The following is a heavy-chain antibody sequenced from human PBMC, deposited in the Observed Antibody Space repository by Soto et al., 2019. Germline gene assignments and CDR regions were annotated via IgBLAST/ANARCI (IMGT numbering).Heavy chain of an antibody. CDR2: IIPIVGIA. CDR3: ARSHISSGWYAGFDL. CDR1: GDYT. Sequence: QVQLVQSGAEVKKPGSSVKVYCKASGDYTISWVRQAPGQGLEWMGNIIPIVGIANYAQNFQGRATITADKSTTTAYMELNSLRSEDTAVYYCARSHISSGWYAGFDLWGQGTLVTVSS. D-gene: IGHD6-19*01. V-gene: IGHV1-69*02. J-gene: IGHJ4*02.